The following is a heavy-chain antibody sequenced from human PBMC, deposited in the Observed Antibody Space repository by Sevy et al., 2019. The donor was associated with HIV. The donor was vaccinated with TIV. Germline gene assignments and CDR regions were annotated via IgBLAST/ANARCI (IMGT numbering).Heavy chain of an antibody. CDR2: ISYDVSSN. J-gene: IGHJ4*02. CDR3: VKGGVTWELLDY. D-gene: IGHD1-26*01. Sequence: GGSLRLSCAASGFIFSSYGMHWVRQAPGKGLEWVTIISYDVSSNNYTDSVKGRFTISIDNSENILYLQMNSLRTDDTAVYYCVKGGVTWELLDYWGQGTLVTVSS. CDR1: GFIFSSYG. V-gene: IGHV3-30*18.